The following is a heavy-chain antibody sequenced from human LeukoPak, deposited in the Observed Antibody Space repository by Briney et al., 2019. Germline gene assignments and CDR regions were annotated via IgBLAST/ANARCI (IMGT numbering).Heavy chain of an antibody. D-gene: IGHD3-22*01. Sequence: SGTLSLTCAVSGVSISSSNWWGWVRQPPGKGLEWIGEVFHAGSTNYSPSLKSRVTISVDKSRNEFSLNLRSVTAADTAAYYCARTPSLYYETSGYSWYFDLWGRGTLVTVSS. V-gene: IGHV4-4*02. CDR1: GVSISSSNW. CDR3: ARTPSLYYETSGYSWYFDL. J-gene: IGHJ2*01. CDR2: VFHAGST.